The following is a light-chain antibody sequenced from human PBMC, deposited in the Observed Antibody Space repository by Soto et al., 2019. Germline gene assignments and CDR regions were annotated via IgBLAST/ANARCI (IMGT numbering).Light chain of an antibody. Sequence: EIVLTQSPGTLSLSPRQRATLSCRASQSVSSKLAWDQQRPGQAPRLLTYSAYTRATGIPARFSGSGSGTEFTLTISSLQSEDLAVYYCHQYNHWLTWTFGQGTKLDIK. CDR2: SAY. V-gene: IGKV3-15*01. CDR1: QSVSSK. J-gene: IGKJ1*01. CDR3: HQYNHWLTWT.